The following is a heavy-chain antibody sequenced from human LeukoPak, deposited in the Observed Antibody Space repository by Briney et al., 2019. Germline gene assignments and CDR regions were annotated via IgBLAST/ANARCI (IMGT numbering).Heavy chain of an antibody. CDR1: GFTFSSYW. Sequence: GGSLRLSCAASGFTFSSYWMSWVRQAPGKGLEWVANIKQDGSEKYYVDSVKGRFTISRDNAKNSLYLQMNSLRAEDTAVYYCARGRALDYDFWSGYTPTVNWFDPWGQGTLVTVSS. V-gene: IGHV3-7*01. CDR2: IKQDGSEK. CDR3: ARGRALDYDFWSGYTPTVNWFDP. J-gene: IGHJ5*02. D-gene: IGHD3-3*01.